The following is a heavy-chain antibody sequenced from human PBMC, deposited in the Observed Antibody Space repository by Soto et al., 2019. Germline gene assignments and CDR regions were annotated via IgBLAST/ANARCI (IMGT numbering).Heavy chain of an antibody. CDR2: ITSKSTTI. J-gene: IGHJ5*02. V-gene: IGHV3-48*02. D-gene: IGHD2-15*01. Sequence: GGSLRLSCAASGFTFTSYSMNWVRQAPGQGLEWVSYITSKSTTIKYADSVKGRFTVSRDNAKNSLYLQLNSLRDEEAVVYYFARGMGAGGCSSWYLGFFVSWGQGALVTVFS. CDR1: GFTFTSYS. CDR3: ARGMGAGGCSSWYLGFFVS.